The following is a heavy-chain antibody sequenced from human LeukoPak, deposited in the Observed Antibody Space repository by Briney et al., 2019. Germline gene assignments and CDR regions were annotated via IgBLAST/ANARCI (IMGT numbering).Heavy chain of an antibody. D-gene: IGHD1-26*01. V-gene: IGHV3-23*01. CDR1: GFTFSTNA. CDR2: ISWSGAST. J-gene: IGHJ4*02. Sequence: PGGSLRLSCLTSGFTFSTNAMSWVRQASGKGLEWISGISWSGASTYYADSVTGRFTISRDNSRNTLYLQMNSLRGDDTAVYYCAKDVGKWESLHFFDYWGQGTLVTVSS. CDR3: AKDVGKWESLHFFDY.